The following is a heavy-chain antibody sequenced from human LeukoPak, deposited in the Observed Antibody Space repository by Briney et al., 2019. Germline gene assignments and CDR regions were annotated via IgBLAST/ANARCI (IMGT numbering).Heavy chain of an antibody. CDR2: ISYDGSNK. J-gene: IGHJ4*02. D-gene: IGHD3-16*01. CDR3: ARGTTYYPGVDY. V-gene: IGHV3-30*04. Sequence: GGSLRLSCAASGFTFSSYAMHWVRQAPGKGLEWVAVISYDGSNKYYADSVKGRFTISRDNSKNTLYLQMNSLRAEDTAVYYCARGTTYYPGVDYWGQGTLVTVSS. CDR1: GFTFSSYA.